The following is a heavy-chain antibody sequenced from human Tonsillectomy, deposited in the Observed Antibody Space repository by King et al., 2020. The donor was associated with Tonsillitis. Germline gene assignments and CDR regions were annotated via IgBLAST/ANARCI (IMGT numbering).Heavy chain of an antibody. Sequence: VQLVESGGGLVQPGRSLRLSCAASGFTFDDYAMHWVRQAPGKGLEWVSGISWNSGSIGYADSVKGRFTISRDNAKNSLYLQMNSLRAEDTALYYCAKGGHYCSGASCYSPDSGAFDIWGQGTMVTVSS. D-gene: IGHD2-15*01. V-gene: IGHV3-9*01. J-gene: IGHJ3*02. CDR1: GFTFDDYA. CDR3: AKGGHYCSGASCYSPDSGAFDI. CDR2: ISWNSGSI.